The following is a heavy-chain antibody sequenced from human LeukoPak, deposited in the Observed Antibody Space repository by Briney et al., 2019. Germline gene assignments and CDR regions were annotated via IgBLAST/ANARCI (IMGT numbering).Heavy chain of an antibody. Sequence: GGSLRLSCAVYAFTFTKFWMHWVRQPPGRWLGWVSRVKGDGISTLYADSVKGRFTISRDNAKNTLYLQINSLRADDTALYYCATGPYAAFEMWGQGTMVTVSS. CDR2: VKGDGIST. D-gene: IGHD2-2*01. CDR3: ATGPYAAFEM. V-gene: IGHV3-74*01. CDR1: AFTFTKFW. J-gene: IGHJ3*02.